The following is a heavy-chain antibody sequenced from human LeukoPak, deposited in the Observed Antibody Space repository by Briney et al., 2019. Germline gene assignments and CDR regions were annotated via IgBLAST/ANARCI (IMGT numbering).Heavy chain of an antibody. Sequence: GGSLRLSCAASGFTFSGYWMHWVRQAPGKGLVWVSRINSDGSSTSYADSVKGRFTISRDNAKNTLYLQMNSLRAEDTAVYYCASQEDSSGYWYWFDPWGQGTLVTVSS. V-gene: IGHV3-74*01. CDR3: ASQEDSSGYWYWFDP. D-gene: IGHD3-22*01. J-gene: IGHJ5*02. CDR1: GFTFSGYW. CDR2: INSDGSST.